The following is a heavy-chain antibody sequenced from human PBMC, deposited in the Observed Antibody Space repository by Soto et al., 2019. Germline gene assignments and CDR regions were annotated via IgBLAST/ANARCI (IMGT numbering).Heavy chain of an antibody. CDR1: GYTFTSYA. V-gene: IGHV1-18*01. J-gene: IGHJ6*03. D-gene: IGHD2-2*01. CDR3: ARLYCSSTSCYGEYYMDV. CDR2: ISAYNGNT. Sequence: GASVKVSGKASGYTFTSYAMHWVRQAPGQRLEWMGWISAYNGNTNYAQKLQGRVTMTTDTSTSTAYMELRSLRSDDTAVYYCARLYCSSTSCYGEYYMDVWGKGTTVTVSS.